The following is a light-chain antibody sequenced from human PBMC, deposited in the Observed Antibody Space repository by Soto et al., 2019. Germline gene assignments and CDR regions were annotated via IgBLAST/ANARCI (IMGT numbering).Light chain of an antibody. Sequence: QSVVTQPPSVSGSPGQSVAISCTGTSSDVGSYNRASWYQQPPGTAPKVMIYEVSNRPSGVPDRFSGSKSGNTASLTISGLQAEDEADYYCSSYTSSSTYVFGTGTKVTVL. CDR1: SSDVGSYNR. CDR3: SSYTSSSTYV. CDR2: EVS. J-gene: IGLJ1*01. V-gene: IGLV2-18*02.